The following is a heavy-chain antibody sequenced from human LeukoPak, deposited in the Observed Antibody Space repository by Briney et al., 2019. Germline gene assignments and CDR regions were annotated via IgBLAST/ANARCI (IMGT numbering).Heavy chain of an antibody. V-gene: IGHV5-51*01. D-gene: IGHD6-6*01. Sequence: GESLKISCKGSGYSFTSYWIGWVRQMPGKGLGWMGIIYPGDSDTRYSPSFQGQVTISADKSISTAYLQWSSLKASDTAMYYCARLFSSAARPPYYYYYMDVWGKGTTVTVSS. CDR2: IYPGDSDT. CDR3: ARLFSSAARPPYYYYYMDV. CDR1: GYSFTSYW. J-gene: IGHJ6*03.